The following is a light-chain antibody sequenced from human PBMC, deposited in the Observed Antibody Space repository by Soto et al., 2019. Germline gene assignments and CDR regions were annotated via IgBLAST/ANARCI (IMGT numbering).Light chain of an antibody. CDR2: GNS. Sequence: QYVLTQPPSVSGAPGQRVTISCTGSSSNIGAGYDVHWYQQLPGTAPKLLIYGNSNRPSGVPDRFSGSKSGTSASLAITGLQAEDEAHFYCQSYDSSLSVVFGTGTKLTVL. V-gene: IGLV1-40*01. CDR3: QSYDSSLSVV. CDR1: SSNIGAGYD. J-gene: IGLJ1*01.